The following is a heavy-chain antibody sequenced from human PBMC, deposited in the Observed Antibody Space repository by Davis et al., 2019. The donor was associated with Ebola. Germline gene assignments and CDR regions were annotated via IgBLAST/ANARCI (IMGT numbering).Heavy chain of an antibody. D-gene: IGHD2-15*01. CDR1: GHTFTGYY. CDR3: ARDGGGVVVNWFDP. V-gene: IGHV1-8*02. CDR2: INPNSGNT. J-gene: IGHJ5*02. Sequence: ASVKVSCKASGHTFTGYYMHWVRQAPGQGLEWMGRINPNSGNTGYAQKFQGRVTMTRNTSISTAYMELSSLRSEETAVYYCARDGGGVVVNWFDPWGQGTLVTVSS.